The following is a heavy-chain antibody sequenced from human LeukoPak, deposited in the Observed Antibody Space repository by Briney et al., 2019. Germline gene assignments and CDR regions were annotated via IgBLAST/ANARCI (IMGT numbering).Heavy chain of an antibody. CDR1: GFTFSNYA. J-gene: IGHJ3*02. CDR3: ARGWTFDI. CDR2: LSGTGGST. V-gene: IGHV3-23*01. Sequence: PGGSLRLSCAASGFTFSNYAMSWVRQAPGKGLEWVSTLSGTGGSTYYADSVKGRFTISRDNAKNTLYLQMNSLRVEDTAVYYCARGWTFDIWGQGTMVTASS. D-gene: IGHD3-3*01.